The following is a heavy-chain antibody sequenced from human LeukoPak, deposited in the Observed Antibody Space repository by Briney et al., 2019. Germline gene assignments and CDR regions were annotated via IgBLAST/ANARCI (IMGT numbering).Heavy chain of an antibody. J-gene: IGHJ4*02. V-gene: IGHV3-23*01. Sequence: PGGSLRLSCAASGFTFSSYAMSWVRQAPGKGLEWGSTISNNGGGTYYADSVKGRFTISRDNDKTTLYLQMTSLRAEDTAVYYCAPLTVADSLFDYWGQGTLVTVSS. D-gene: IGHD6-19*01. CDR3: APLTVADSLFDY. CDR1: GFTFSSYA. CDR2: ISNNGGGT.